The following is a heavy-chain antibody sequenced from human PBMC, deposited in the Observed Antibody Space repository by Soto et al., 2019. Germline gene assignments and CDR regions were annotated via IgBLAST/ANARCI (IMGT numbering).Heavy chain of an antibody. Sequence: GGSLRLSCAASGFTFSSYWMHWVRQAPGKGLVWVSRMNSDGSSKTYADSVKGRFTISRDNSKNTLYLQMNSLRAEDTAVYYCAREESYYAFDIWGQGTMVTV. CDR2: MNSDGSSK. CDR3: AREESYYAFDI. D-gene: IGHD1-26*01. CDR1: GFTFSSYW. J-gene: IGHJ3*02. V-gene: IGHV3-74*01.